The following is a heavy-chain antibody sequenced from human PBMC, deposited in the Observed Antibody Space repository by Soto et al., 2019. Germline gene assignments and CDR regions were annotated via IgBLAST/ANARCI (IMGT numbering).Heavy chain of an antibody. D-gene: IGHD2-21*01. V-gene: IGHV2-5*02. CDR1: GFSLSSSGVG. CDR2: IYWDDDK. CDR3: ARLAVAGITYYFDS. Sequence: QITLKESGPTLVKPTQTLTLTCTFSGFSLSSSGVGVGWIRQPPGKALEWLTFIYWDDDKRYSPSLKSRLTIPKDTFKNQVVLTLTNMDPVDTATYYCARLAVAGITYYFDSWSQGTLLTVSS. J-gene: IGHJ4*02.